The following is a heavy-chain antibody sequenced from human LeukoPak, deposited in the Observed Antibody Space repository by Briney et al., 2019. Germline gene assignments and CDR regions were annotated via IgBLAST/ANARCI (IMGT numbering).Heavy chain of an antibody. CDR1: GFTFSSYG. V-gene: IGHV3-30*18. Sequence: GGSLRLSCAASGFTFSSYGMHWVRQAPGKGLEWVAVISYDGSNKYYADSVKGRFTISRDNSKNTLYLQMNSLRAEDTAVYYCAKDSRSGNYYSYFDCWGQGTLVTVSS. CDR2: ISYDGSNK. J-gene: IGHJ4*02. D-gene: IGHD1-26*01. CDR3: AKDSRSGNYYSYFDC.